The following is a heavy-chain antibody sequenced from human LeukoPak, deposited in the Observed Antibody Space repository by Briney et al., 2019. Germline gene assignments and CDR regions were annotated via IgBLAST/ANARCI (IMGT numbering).Heavy chain of an antibody. D-gene: IGHD6-13*01. CDR3: ARVRPSVPKQCIAAAGTWANWFDP. CDR1: GYTFTRYY. V-gene: IGHV1-2*02. CDR2: INPKSVVT. Sequence: ASVKVSCKASGYTFTRYYMHWVRQAPGHGVEWMGWINPKSVVTNYAQKFQGRVTRTRATSISTAYMELSRSRTDDTAVYYCARVRPSVPKQCIAAAGTWANWFDPWGQGTLVTVSS. J-gene: IGHJ5*02.